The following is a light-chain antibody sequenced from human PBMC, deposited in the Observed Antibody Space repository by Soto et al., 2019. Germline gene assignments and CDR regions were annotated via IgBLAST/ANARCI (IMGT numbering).Light chain of an antibody. CDR3: QQYDSLPPT. J-gene: IGKJ3*01. CDR1: QDMSNY. V-gene: IGKV1-33*01. CDR2: DAS. Sequence: DIQMTQSPSSLSASVGDRVTITCQASQDMSNYLNWYQQKPVKAHKLLMSDASILESGVPSRCSGGGSGTDFTFTLSGLQPEDIATYYCQQYDSLPPTFGPWTKGDLK.